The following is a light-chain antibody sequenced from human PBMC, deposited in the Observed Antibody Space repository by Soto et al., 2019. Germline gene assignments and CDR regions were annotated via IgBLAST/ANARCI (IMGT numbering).Light chain of an antibody. Sequence: DIVMTQSPLSLPVTPGEPASISCRSSQSLLHSVGYNYLDWYLQKPGQSPQLLIFLGSNRASGVPDRFSASGSGTDFTLKISRVEAEDVGVYYCMQALQTPYTFGQGTKLELK. J-gene: IGKJ2*01. CDR1: QSLLHSVGYNY. CDR2: LGS. V-gene: IGKV2-28*01. CDR3: MQALQTPYT.